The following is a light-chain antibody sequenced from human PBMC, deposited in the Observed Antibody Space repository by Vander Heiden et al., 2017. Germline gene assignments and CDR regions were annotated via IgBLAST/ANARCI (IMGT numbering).Light chain of an antibody. J-gene: IGKJ1*01. V-gene: IGKV1-39*01. CDR3: QQSYSTPRT. Sequence: DIKMTTPPSSLSASVGDRVTLTCRASQSISSYLNWYQQKPGKAPKLLIYAASSLQSGVPSRFSGSGSGTDFTLTISSLQPEDFATYYCQQSYSTPRTFGQGTKVESK. CDR2: AAS. CDR1: QSISSY.